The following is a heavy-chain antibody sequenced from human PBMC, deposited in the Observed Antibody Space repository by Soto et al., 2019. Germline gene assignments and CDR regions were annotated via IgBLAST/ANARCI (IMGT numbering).Heavy chain of an antibody. D-gene: IGHD3-9*01. CDR1: GYSFTSYW. Sequence: GESLKISCKGSGYSFTSYWIGRVRQMPGKGLEWMGIIYPGDSDTRYSPSFQGQVTISADKSISTAYLQWSSLKASDTAMYYCARQPYYDILTGYSWFDPWGQGTLVTVSS. CDR2: IYPGDSDT. CDR3: ARQPYYDILTGYSWFDP. J-gene: IGHJ5*02. V-gene: IGHV5-51*01.